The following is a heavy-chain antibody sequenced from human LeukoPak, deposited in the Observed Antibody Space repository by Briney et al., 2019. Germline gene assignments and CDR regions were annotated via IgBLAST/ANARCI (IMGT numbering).Heavy chain of an antibody. D-gene: IGHD2-15*01. Sequence: SQTLSLTCTVSGGSISSGGYYWSGIRQHPGKGLEWIGYIYYSGSTNYNPSLKSRVTISVDTSKNQFSLKLSSVTAADTAVYYCARDMNLGGFDYWGQGTLVTVSS. J-gene: IGHJ4*02. CDR2: IYYSGST. CDR3: ARDMNLGGFDY. V-gene: IGHV4-31*03. CDR1: GGSISSGGYY.